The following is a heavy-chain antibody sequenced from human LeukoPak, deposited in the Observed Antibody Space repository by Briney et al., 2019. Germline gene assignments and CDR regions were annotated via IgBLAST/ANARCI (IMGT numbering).Heavy chain of an antibody. Sequence: PGGSLRLSCAASGFTFSSYGMHWVRQAPGKGLEWVAVISYDGSNKYYADSVKGRFTISRDNSKNALYLQMNSLRAEDTAVYYCAKGKLPGDWGQGTLVTVSS. V-gene: IGHV3-30*18. CDR1: GFTFSSYG. CDR3: AKGKLPGD. CDR2: ISYDGSNK. D-gene: IGHD2-15*01. J-gene: IGHJ4*02.